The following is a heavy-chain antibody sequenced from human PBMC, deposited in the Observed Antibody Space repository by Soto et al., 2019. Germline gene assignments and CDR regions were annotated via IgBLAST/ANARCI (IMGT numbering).Heavy chain of an antibody. V-gene: IGHV4-59*11. D-gene: IGHD2-21*02. Sequence: PSQTLSLTCTVSGGSISNHYWSWIRQPPGKGLEWIGYIYYSGSTNYNPSLKSRVTISVDTSKNQFSLKLSSVTAADTAVYYCARDLWGYCGTDCYPLDVWGQGTTVTVSS. CDR2: IYYSGST. J-gene: IGHJ6*02. CDR3: ARDLWGYCGTDCYPLDV. CDR1: GGSISNHY.